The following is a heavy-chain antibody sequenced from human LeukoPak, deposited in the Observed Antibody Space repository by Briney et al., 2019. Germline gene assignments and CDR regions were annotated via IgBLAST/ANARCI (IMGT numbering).Heavy chain of an antibody. CDR1: GGTFSSSG. J-gene: IGHJ4*02. Sequence: ASVKASCKASGGTFSSSGISWVRQAPGQGLDWMGGIIPIFATTNYAQRFQGRVTITADESTSTAYMDLSSLRSEDTAVYYCAKGGAFGGSGGYYYALDYWGQGTLVTVSS. CDR3: AKGGAFGGSGGYYYALDY. V-gene: IGHV1-69*13. CDR2: IIPIFATT. D-gene: IGHD3-22*01.